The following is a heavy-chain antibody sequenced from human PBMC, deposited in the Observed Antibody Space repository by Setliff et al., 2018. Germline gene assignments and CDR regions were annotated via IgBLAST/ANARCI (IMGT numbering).Heavy chain of an antibody. J-gene: IGHJ4*02. CDR1: GYTFTGYY. CDR3: ARDGGGSYSNFDY. V-gene: IGHV1-2*06. Sequence: GASVKVSCKASGYTFTGYYMRWVRQAPGQGLEWMGRINPNSGGTNYAQKFQGRVTMTRDTSISTAYMELSSLRSEDTAVYYCARDGGGSYSNFDYWGQGTLVTVSS. CDR2: INPNSGGT. D-gene: IGHD1-26*01.